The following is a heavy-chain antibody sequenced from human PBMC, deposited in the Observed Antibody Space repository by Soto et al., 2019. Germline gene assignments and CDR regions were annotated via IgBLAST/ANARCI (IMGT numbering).Heavy chain of an antibody. CDR1: GASISRSTYD. J-gene: IGHJ6*02. D-gene: IGHD4-17*01. V-gene: IGHV4-39*01. Sequence: SETLSLTCTVSGASISRSTYDWVWIRQRPGKGLEWIGSINYSGSTYYNPSLRSRLTISVDTSKNQFSLRLSAVTAADTAVYFCSRLTDYGDGYYYYGMDVWGQGTTVTVSS. CDR3: SRLTDYGDGYYYYGMDV. CDR2: INYSGST.